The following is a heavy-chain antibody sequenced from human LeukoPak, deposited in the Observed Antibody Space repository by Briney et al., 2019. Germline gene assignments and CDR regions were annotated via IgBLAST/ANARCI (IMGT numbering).Heavy chain of an antibody. V-gene: IGHV1-69*05. CDR3: ARGERAIPIYY. D-gene: IGHD3-10*01. CDR2: IIPILGSA. CDR1: GGSFSNYA. J-gene: IGHJ4*02. Sequence: SAKVSCKASGGSFSNYAISWVRQAPGQGLEWMGGIIPILGSATYAQHFQGRVTITMDESTTTAYMELSSLRPEDTAVFYCARGERAIPIYYWGQGTLVTVSS.